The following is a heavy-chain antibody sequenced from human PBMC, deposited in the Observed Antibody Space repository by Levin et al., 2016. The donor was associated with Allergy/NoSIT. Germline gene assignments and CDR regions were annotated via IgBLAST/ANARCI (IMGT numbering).Heavy chain of an antibody. D-gene: IGHD4-11*01. Sequence: GESLKISCAASGFTFDDYAMHWVRQAPGKGLEWVSHITGDGRSTYYADSVKGRFTISRDNSKNTLYLQMNSLRAEDTAVYYCAKDSGDYSDYVTPDSWGQGTLVTVSS. J-gene: IGHJ4*02. V-gene: IGHV3-23*01. CDR3: AKDSGDYSDYVTPDS. CDR2: ITGDGRST. CDR1: GFTFDDYA.